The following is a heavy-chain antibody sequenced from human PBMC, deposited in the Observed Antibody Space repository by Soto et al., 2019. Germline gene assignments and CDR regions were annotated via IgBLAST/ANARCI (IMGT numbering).Heavy chain of an antibody. J-gene: IGHJ4*02. Sequence: SETLSLTCTVSCGSISYYYWGWIRQPPGKGLEWIGSIYYSGNTHYNPSLKSRVTISVDTSMNQFSLNLDSVTAVDSAVYYCVRGGYVHAFDYWGQGALVTVSS. D-gene: IGHD5-12*01. CDR2: IYYSGNT. CDR3: VRGGYVHAFDY. CDR1: CGSISYYY. V-gene: IGHV4-59*01.